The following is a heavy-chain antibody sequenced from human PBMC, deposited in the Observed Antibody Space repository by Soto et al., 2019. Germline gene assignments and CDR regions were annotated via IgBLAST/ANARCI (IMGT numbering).Heavy chain of an antibody. CDR2: IIPILGIA. CDR1: GGTFSSYT. CDR3: ARDVMVRGGSNVDY. D-gene: IGHD3-10*01. Sequence: SVKVSCKASGGTFSSYTISWVRQAPGQGLEWMGRIIPILGIANYAQKFQGRVTITADKSTSTAYMELSSLRSEDTAVYYCARDVMVRGGSNVDYWGQGTLVTVSS. J-gene: IGHJ4*02. V-gene: IGHV1-69*04.